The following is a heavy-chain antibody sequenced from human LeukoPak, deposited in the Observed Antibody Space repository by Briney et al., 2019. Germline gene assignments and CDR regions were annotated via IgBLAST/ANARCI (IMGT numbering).Heavy chain of an antibody. V-gene: IGHV4-59*01. Sequence: SETLSLTCTVSGTSISSSYWSWIRQPPGKGLEWIGYIYYTGSTNYNPSLKSRVTISFDTSKNQFCLKLISVTAADTAVFYCAKLASGGYYHHFDYWGQGALVTVSS. CDR1: GTSISSSY. CDR2: IYYTGST. D-gene: IGHD3-22*01. CDR3: AKLASGGYYHHFDY. J-gene: IGHJ4*02.